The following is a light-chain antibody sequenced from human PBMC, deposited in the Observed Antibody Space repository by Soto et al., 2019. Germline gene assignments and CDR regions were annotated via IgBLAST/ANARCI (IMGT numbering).Light chain of an antibody. J-gene: IGKJ1*01. V-gene: IGKV3-11*01. CDR1: QSVSSY. Sequence: EIVLTQSPATLSLSPGERATLSCRASQSVSSYLAWYQQKPGQAPRLLIYDASNRATGIPARFSGSGSGTDFTLTISSLEPEDFAVDYGQQRSNWPRTFGQGTKVESK. CDR2: DAS. CDR3: QQRSNWPRT.